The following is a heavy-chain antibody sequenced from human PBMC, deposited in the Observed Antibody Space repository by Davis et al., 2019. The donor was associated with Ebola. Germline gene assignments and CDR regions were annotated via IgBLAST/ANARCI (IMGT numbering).Heavy chain of an antibody. D-gene: IGHD6-13*01. CDR2: INAGNGNT. CDR1: RYTFTSYA. CDR3: ARLCSSSCPNDY. V-gene: IGHV1-3*01. J-gene: IGHJ4*02. Sequence: AASVKVSCTASRYTFTSYAMHWVRQAPGQRLEWMGWINAGNGNTKYSQKFQGRVTMTRDTSISTAYMELSRLRYDDTAVYYCARLCSSSCPNDYWGQGTLVTVSS.